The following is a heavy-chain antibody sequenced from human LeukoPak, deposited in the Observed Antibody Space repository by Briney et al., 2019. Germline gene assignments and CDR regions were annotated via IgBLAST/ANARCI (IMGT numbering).Heavy chain of an antibody. CDR3: AKGGTGVYYYYGMDV. CDR1: GFTFSSYA. CDR2: ISGSGGST. V-gene: IGHV3-23*01. D-gene: IGHD3-10*01. J-gene: IGHJ6*02. Sequence: PGGSLRLSCAASGFTFSSYAMSWVRQAPGKGLEWVSAISGSGGSTYYADSVKGRFTISRDNSKNTLYLQMNSLRAEDTAVYYCAKGGTGVYYYYGMDVWGQGTTVTVSS.